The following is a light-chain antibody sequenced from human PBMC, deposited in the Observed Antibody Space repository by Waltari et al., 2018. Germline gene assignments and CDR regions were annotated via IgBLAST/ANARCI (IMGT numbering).Light chain of an antibody. CDR1: SNDVGGYNS. J-gene: IGLJ2*01. V-gene: IGLV2-14*01. Sequence: QSALTQPASVSGSPGQSVPLFCAGTSNDVGGYNSVSWYQEHPGQAPRVIIYDVSDRPSGVSDRFAGSKSGNTASLTISGLQAEDEADYYCSSQSSNDVVLFGGGTKLTVL. CDR2: DVS. CDR3: SSQSSNDVVL.